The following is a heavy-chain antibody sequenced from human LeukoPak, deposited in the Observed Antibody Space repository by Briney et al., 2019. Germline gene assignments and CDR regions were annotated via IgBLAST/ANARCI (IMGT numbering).Heavy chain of an antibody. Sequence: PGGSLRLSCAASGFTFSSYTMNWVRQAPGKGLEWVSSISSSRSYIYYADSVEGRFTISRDNNMNSLFLQMNSLRAEDTAVYYCAPALSLYDYIYFDYWGQGTLVTVSS. CDR3: APALSLYDYIYFDY. V-gene: IGHV3-21*01. CDR2: ISSSRSYI. CDR1: GFTFSSYT. D-gene: IGHD5-12*01. J-gene: IGHJ4*02.